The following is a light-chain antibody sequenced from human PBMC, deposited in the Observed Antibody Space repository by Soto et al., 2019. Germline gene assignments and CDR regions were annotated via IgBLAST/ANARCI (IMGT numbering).Light chain of an antibody. CDR3: QQYGSSSWT. V-gene: IGKV3-20*01. CDR1: QSVSSSY. Sequence: EXVLTQSPGTLSLSQGERATLSCRASQSVSSSYLAWYQQKPGQAPRLLIYGTSSRATAIPDRFSGSGSGTDFTLTISRLEPEDFAVYYCQQYGSSSWTFGQGTKVDIK. J-gene: IGKJ1*01. CDR2: GTS.